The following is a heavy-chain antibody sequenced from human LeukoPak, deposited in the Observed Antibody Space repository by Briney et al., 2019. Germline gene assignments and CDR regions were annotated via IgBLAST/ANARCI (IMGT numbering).Heavy chain of an antibody. V-gene: IGHV4-59*08. D-gene: IGHD4-17*01. CDR2: IYYSGST. CDR3: ARSPYGDYRTFFDY. J-gene: IGHJ4*02. Sequence: SETLSLTCTVSGGSISSFYWSWIRQPPGKGLEWIGYIYYSGSTNYNPSLKSRVTISVDTSKNQFSLKLSSVTAADTAVYYCARSPYGDYRTFFDYWGQGTLVTVSS. CDR1: GGSISSFY.